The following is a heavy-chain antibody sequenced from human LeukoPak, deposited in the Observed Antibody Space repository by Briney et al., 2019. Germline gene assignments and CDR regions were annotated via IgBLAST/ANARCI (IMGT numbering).Heavy chain of an antibody. Sequence: ASVKVSCKASGYTFTSYDINWVRQATGQGLEWMGWMNPNSGNTGYAQKFQGRVTMTRNTSISTAYMELSSLRSEDTAFYYCARDLKYCTGGMCYFTAVADSWGQGTLVTVSS. CDR3: ARDLKYCTGGMCYFTAVADS. V-gene: IGHV1-8*01. D-gene: IGHD2-8*02. J-gene: IGHJ4*02. CDR2: MNPNSGNT. CDR1: GYTFTSYD.